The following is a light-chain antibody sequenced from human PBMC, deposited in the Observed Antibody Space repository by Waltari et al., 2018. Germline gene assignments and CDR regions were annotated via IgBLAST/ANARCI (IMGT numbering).Light chain of an antibody. CDR3: QQSYDTLWS. CDR1: QTISSA. CDR2: HAS. J-gene: IGKJ1*01. Sequence: DIEMTQSPSSLSASIGDTVSMTCRASQTISSALNWYQQKPGKAPKLLVYHASTLQNGVSSRFSGRGSGTNFALIINDLQPEDFGTYYCQQSYDTLWSFGPGTTVDIK. V-gene: IGKV1-39*01.